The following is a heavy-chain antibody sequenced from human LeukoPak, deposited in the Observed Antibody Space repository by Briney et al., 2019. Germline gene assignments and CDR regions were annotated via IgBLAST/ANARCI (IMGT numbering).Heavy chain of an antibody. CDR2: IIPIFGTA. Sequence: SVKVSCKASGYTFTSYGISWVRQAPGQGLEWMGGIIPIFGTANYAQKFQGRVTITTDESTSTAYMELSSLRSEDTAVYYCASSILGAYYFDYWGQGTLVTVSS. CDR1: GYTFTSYG. J-gene: IGHJ4*02. V-gene: IGHV1-69*05. CDR3: ASSILGAYYFDY.